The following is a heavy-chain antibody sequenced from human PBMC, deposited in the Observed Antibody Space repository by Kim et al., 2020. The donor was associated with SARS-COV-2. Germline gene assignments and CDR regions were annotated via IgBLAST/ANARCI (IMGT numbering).Heavy chain of an antibody. CDR2: LGGPFST. CDR3: ARWLSHYFDY. J-gene: IGHJ4*02. Sequence: GGSLRLSCEVSGFDFVAHSMSWVRQAPGKGLQWVAGLGGPFSTYYADSVQGRFTISRDNSKRTVYLQMDNLRADDTAVYYCARWLSHYFDYWGQGTLVTVSP. CDR1: GFDFVAHS. D-gene: IGHD3-10*01. V-gene: IGHV3-23*01.